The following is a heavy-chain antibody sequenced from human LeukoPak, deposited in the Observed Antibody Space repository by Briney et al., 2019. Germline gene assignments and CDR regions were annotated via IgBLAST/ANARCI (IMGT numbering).Heavy chain of an antibody. D-gene: IGHD6-13*01. CDR1: GFTFSSYG. J-gene: IGHJ4*02. CDR3: AAGIDY. V-gene: IGHV3-30*03. CDR2: ISFDGSNK. Sequence: GRSLSLSCAASGFTFSSYGMHWVRQAPGKGLEWVAFISFDGSNKYYTDSVKGRFTISRDNSKNTLYLQMNSLRTEDTAVYYSAAGIDYWGQGALVTVSS.